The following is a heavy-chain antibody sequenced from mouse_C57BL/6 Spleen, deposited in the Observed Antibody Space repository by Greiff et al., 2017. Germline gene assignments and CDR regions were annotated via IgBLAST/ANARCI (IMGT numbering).Heavy chain of an antibody. Sequence: QVQLQQSGAELVRPGTSVKVSCKASGYAFTNYLIEWVKQRPGQGLEWIGVINPGSGGTNYNEKFKGKATLTADNSSSTAYMQLSSLTSENSAVYFCARDYYGALDYWGQGTTLTVSS. CDR1: GYAFTNYL. CDR3: ARDYYGALDY. CDR2: INPGSGGT. J-gene: IGHJ2*01. D-gene: IGHD1-1*01. V-gene: IGHV1-54*01.